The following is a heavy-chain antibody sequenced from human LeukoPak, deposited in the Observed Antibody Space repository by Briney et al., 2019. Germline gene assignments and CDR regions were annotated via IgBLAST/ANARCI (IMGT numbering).Heavy chain of an antibody. J-gene: IGHJ6*03. V-gene: IGHV3-23*01. D-gene: IGHD2-2*01. CDR3: ARHYCSSTSCYRPWYYYYMDV. Sequence: GGSLRLSCAASGFTFSSYAMSWVRQAPGKGLEWVSAISGSGGSTYYADSVKGRFTISRDNAKNSLYLQMNSLRAEDTAVYYCARHYCSSTSCYRPWYYYYMDVWGKGTTVTVSS. CDR1: GFTFSSYA. CDR2: ISGSGGST.